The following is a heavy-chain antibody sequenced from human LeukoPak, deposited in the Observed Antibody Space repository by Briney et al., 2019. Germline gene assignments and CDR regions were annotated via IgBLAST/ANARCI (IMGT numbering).Heavy chain of an antibody. CDR3: ARGRRGRTSWYFDL. Sequence: ASVKVSCKASGYTFTSYDINWVRQATGQGLEWMGWMNPNSDNTGYAQKFQGRVTMTRNTSISTAYMELSSLRSEDTAVYYCARGRRGRTSWYFDLWGRGTLVTVSS. J-gene: IGHJ2*01. V-gene: IGHV1-8*01. D-gene: IGHD1-7*01. CDR2: MNPNSDNT. CDR1: GYTFTSYD.